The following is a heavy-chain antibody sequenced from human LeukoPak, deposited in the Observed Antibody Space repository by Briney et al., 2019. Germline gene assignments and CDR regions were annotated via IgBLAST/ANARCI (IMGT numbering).Heavy chain of an antibody. CDR3: ARYYGDYGTLFDY. D-gene: IGHD4-17*01. CDR1: GYTFTSYD. Sequence: ASVKVSCKASGYTFTSYDINWVRQATGQGLEWMGWMSPNSGKTGYAQKFQGRVTMTRSTSISTAYMERSSLRSEDTAVYYCARYYGDYGTLFDYWGQGTLVTVSS. CDR2: MSPNSGKT. V-gene: IGHV1-8*01. J-gene: IGHJ4*02.